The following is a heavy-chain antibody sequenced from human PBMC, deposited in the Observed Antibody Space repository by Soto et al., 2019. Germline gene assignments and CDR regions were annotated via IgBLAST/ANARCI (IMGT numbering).Heavy chain of an antibody. CDR3: ARGRQYGYYVDY. J-gene: IGHJ4*02. CDR2: INGDGSST. CDR1: GCTFSSYW. D-gene: IGHD3-10*01. Sequence: EVQLVESGGGLVQPGGSLRLSCAASGCTFSSYWMHWVRQAPRKGLVWVSRINGDGSSTNYADSVKGRFTISRDNAKNTLYLQMNSLRAEDTAVYYCARGRQYGYYVDYWGQGTLVTVSS. V-gene: IGHV3-74*01.